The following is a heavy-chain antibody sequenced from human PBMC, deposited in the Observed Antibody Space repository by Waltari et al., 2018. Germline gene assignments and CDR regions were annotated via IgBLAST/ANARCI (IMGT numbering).Heavy chain of an antibody. Sequence: QVQLQQWGAGLVRPSETLSLTCGVYGVSLTDYYWTWIRQSPGKGLEWIGENNLGDITYYNPSLENRVTILLDKSKNQFSLRLDSVTAADTATYFCARSFGGSGSYKFDTWGRGILVSVSS. J-gene: IGHJ4*02. CDR2: NNLGDIT. CDR3: ARSFGGSGSYKFDT. D-gene: IGHD3-10*01. V-gene: IGHV4-34*02. CDR1: GVSLTDYY.